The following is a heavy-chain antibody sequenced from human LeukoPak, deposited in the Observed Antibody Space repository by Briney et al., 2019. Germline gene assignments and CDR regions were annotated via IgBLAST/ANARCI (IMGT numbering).Heavy chain of an antibody. Sequence: GGSLRLSCAASGFTFSSYAMSWVRQAPGKGLEWVSAISGSSGSTYYADSVKGRFTISRDNSKNTLYLQMNSLRAEDTAVYYCAKRSSPYYYGSGSYYYFDYWGQGTLVTVSS. V-gene: IGHV3-23*01. J-gene: IGHJ4*02. CDR3: AKRSSPYYYGSGSYYYFDY. D-gene: IGHD3-10*01. CDR1: GFTFSSYA. CDR2: ISGSSGST.